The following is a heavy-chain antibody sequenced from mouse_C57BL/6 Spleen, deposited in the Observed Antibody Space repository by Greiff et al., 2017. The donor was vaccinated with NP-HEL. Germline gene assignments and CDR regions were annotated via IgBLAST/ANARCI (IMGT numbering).Heavy chain of an antibody. V-gene: IGHV1-26*01. CDR2: INPNNGGT. CDR1: GYTFTDYY. CDR3: ARSDYN. Sequence: EVQLQQSGPELVKPGASVKISCKASGYTFTDYYMNWVKQSHGKSLEWIGDINPNNGGTSYNQKFKGKATLTVDKSSSTAYMELRSLTSEESAVYYCARSDYNWGQGTTLTVSS. D-gene: IGHD2-12*01. J-gene: IGHJ2*01.